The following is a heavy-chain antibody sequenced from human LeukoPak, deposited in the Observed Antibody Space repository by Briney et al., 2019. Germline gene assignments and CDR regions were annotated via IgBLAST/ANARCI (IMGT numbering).Heavy chain of an antibody. D-gene: IGHD6-13*01. Sequence: PSETLSLTCAVYGGSFSGYYWSWIRQPAGKGLEWIGEINHSGSTNYNPSLKSRVTISVGTSKNQFSLKLSSVTAADTAVYYCASSPWTAAGLDYWGQGTLVTLSS. CDR1: GGSFSGYY. CDR3: ASSPWTAAGLDY. V-gene: IGHV4-34*01. CDR2: INHSGST. J-gene: IGHJ4*02.